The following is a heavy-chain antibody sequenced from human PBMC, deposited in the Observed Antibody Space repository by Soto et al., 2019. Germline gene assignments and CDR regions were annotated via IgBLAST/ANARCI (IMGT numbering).Heavy chain of an antibody. J-gene: IGHJ6*02. CDR2: ISAYNGHT. CDR1: GYTFTSYG. V-gene: IGHV1-18*01. Sequence: GASVKVSCKASGYTFTSYGISWVRQAPGQGLEWMGWISAYNGHTNYAQNLQGRLTLTTDTSTTTAYMELRSLRSNDTAIYYCAMVDVYVTPSPQDVWGQGTTVTVSS. CDR3: AMVDVYVTPSPQDV. D-gene: IGHD3-16*01.